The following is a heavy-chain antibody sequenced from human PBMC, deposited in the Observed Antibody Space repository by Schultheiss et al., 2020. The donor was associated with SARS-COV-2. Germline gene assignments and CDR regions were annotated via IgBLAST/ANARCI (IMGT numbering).Heavy chain of an antibody. Sequence: GGSLRLSCKGSGYSFTSYWIGWVRQMPGKGLEWMGIIYPGDSDSKYSPSFQGQVTISADKSINTAYLQWSSLKASDTAMYYCARHGPVVPAATGSSYNYYYIMDVWGKGTAVTVSS. J-gene: IGHJ6*03. V-gene: IGHV5-51*01. D-gene: IGHD2-2*01. CDR2: IYPGDSDS. CDR3: ARHGPVVPAATGSSYNYYYIMDV. CDR1: GYSFTSYW.